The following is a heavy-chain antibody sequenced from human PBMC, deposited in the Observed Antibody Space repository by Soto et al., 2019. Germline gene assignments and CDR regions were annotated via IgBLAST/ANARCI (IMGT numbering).Heavy chain of an antibody. J-gene: IGHJ4*02. Sequence: GSQILCSAASGFTFGIYAMHLVRPAIGKGLKWVAVISYDGSNKYYADSVKGRFTISRDNSKNTLYLQMNSLRAEDTAVYYCARDGYYYDSSGYLVLGSAYFDYWGQGTLVTGSS. CDR1: GFTFGIYA. D-gene: IGHD3-22*01. CDR2: ISYDGSNK. CDR3: ARDGYYYDSSGYLVLGSAYFDY. V-gene: IGHV3-30-3*01.